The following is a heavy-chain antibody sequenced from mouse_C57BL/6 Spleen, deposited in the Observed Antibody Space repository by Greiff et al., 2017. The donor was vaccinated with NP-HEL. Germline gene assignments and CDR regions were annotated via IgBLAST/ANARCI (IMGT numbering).Heavy chain of an antibody. D-gene: IGHD1-1*02. J-gene: IGHJ2*01. V-gene: IGHV1-64*01. Sequence: QVQLQQPGAELVKPGASAKLSCQASGYPFTSYWMHWVKQRPGQGLEWIGMIHPISGSTNYNEKFKSKATLTVDKSSSTAYMQLSSLTSEDSAVYYCARPNYYAMDYWGQGTTLTVSS. CDR1: GYPFTSYW. CDR3: ARPNYYAMDY. CDR2: IHPISGST.